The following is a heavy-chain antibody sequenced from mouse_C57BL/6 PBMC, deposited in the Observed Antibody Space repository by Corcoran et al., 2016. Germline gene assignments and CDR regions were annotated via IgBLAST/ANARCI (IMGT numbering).Heavy chain of an antibody. CDR1: GYSITSGYY. CDR2: ISYDGSN. V-gene: IGHV3-6*01. D-gene: IGHD2-5*01. CDR3: AREGYYSKGDAMDY. Sequence: DVQLQESRPGLVKPSQSLSLTCSVTGYSITSGYYWNWIRQFPGNKLEWMGYISYDGSNNYNPSLKNRISITRDTSKNQFFLKLNSVTTEDTATYYCAREGYYSKGDAMDYWGQGTSVTVSS. J-gene: IGHJ4*01.